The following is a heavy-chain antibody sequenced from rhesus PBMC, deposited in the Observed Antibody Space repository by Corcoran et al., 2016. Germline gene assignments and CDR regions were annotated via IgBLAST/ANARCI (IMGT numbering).Heavy chain of an antibody. D-gene: IGHD4-29*01. V-gene: IGHV5-2*01. CDR2: IDPSDSDT. J-gene: IGHJ4*01. CDR1: GYSFTSYW. CDR3: AKTVGGSSPFDY. Sequence: EVQLVQSGAEVKRPGESLKISCKTSGYSFTSYWTSWVRQMPGKGLEWMGAIDPSDSDTRYSPSFQDQVTISADKSISTAYLQWSSLKASDSATYYCAKTVGGSSPFDYWGHGVLVTVSS.